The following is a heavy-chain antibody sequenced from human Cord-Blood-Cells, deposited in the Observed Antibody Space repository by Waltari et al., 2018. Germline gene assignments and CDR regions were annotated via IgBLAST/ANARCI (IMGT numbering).Heavy chain of an antibody. J-gene: IGHJ5*02. V-gene: IGHV1-69*01. CDR1: GGTFSSYA. CDR3: AREKQVYSSSWFDP. CDR2: IIPIFGTA. D-gene: IGHD6-6*01. Sequence: QVQLVQSGAEVKTPGSSVKVSCKASGGTFSSYAISWVRQAPGQGLEWMGVIIPIFGTANYAQKFQGRVTITADESTSTAYMELSSLRSEDTAVYYCAREKQVYSSSWFDPWGQGTLVTVSS.